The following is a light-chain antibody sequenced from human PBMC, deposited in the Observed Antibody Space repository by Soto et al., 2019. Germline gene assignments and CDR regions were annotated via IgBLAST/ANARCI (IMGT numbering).Light chain of an antibody. Sequence: EIVLTQSPATLSLSPGERATLSCRASQSVSSYLAWYQQKPGQAPRLLIYDASNRATGIPARFSGGGSGTAFTLTIRTLEPEDPAVYYCQQRPNCPFTFGPGTKVDIK. CDR2: DAS. CDR3: QQRPNCPFT. V-gene: IGKV3-11*01. CDR1: QSVSSY. J-gene: IGKJ3*01.